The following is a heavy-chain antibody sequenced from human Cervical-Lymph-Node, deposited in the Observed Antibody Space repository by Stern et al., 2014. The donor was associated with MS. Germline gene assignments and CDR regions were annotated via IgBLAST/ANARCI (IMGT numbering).Heavy chain of an antibody. CDR3: AAGHGYDLNY. CDR2: IDWEYDK. D-gene: IGHD5-12*01. Sequence: QVTLRESGPALVTPTQTLTLTCSFSGVSLVSSGMGVNWIRQPPGKALEWLARIDWEYDKYYSTSLKTRLTISRDPTKNQVVLTLTTTDPADTATYFCAAGHGYDLNYWGQGTLVTVSS. V-gene: IGHV2-70*15. CDR1: GVSLVSSGMG. J-gene: IGHJ4*02.